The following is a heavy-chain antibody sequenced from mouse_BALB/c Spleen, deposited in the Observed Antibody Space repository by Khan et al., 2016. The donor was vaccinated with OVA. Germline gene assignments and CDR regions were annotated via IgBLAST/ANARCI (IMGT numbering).Heavy chain of an antibody. CDR2: ISTYYGDA. J-gene: IGHJ3*01. V-gene: IGHV1S137*01. D-gene: IGHD1-1*02. CDR3: AGGGKFAY. CDR1: GYTFTDYA. Sequence: QVQLKESGAELVRPGVSVKISCKGSGYTFTDYAMHWVKQSHAKSLEWIGVISTYYGDADYSQTLKDKATLTVDRSSSTAYMELASLTFEDSAIDYCAGGGKFAYWGQGTLVTVSA.